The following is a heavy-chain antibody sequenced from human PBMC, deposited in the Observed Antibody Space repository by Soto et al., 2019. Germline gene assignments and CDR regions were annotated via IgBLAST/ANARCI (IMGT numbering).Heavy chain of an antibody. Sequence: SVKVSCKASGVTFSSYAISWVRQAPGQGLEWMGGIIPIFGTANYAQKFQGRVTITADESTSTAYMELSSLRSEDTAVYYCARTFIDSSGYKHHDAFDIWGQGTTVTVSS. V-gene: IGHV1-69*13. CDR3: ARTFIDSSGYKHHDAFDI. CDR1: GVTFSSYA. J-gene: IGHJ3*02. D-gene: IGHD3-22*01. CDR2: IIPIFGTA.